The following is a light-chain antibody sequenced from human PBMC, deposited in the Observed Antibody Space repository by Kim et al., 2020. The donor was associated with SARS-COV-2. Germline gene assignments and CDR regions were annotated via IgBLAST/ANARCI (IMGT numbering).Light chain of an antibody. Sequence: EIVMTQSPATLSVSPGERATLSCRASQSVSSNLAWYQQKPGQGPRVLIYDASTGVRGIPARFSGSGSGTEFTLTIDSLQSEDFAIYYCQQYKDWYTFGQGTKLEI. CDR1: QSVSSN. CDR3: QQYKDWYT. V-gene: IGKV3-15*01. J-gene: IGKJ2*01. CDR2: DAS.